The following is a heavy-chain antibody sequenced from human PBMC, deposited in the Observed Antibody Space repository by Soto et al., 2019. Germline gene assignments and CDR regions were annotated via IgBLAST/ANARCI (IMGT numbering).Heavy chain of an antibody. V-gene: IGHV3-30*18. CDR3: AKDGVAAAGTPYYGMDV. D-gene: IGHD6-13*01. Sequence: PGGSLRLSCAASGFTFSSYGMHWVRQAPGKGLEWVAVISYDGSNKYYADSVKGRFTISRDNSKNTLYLQMNSLRAEDTAVYYCAKDGVAAAGTPYYGMDVWGQGTTVTVYS. CDR2: ISYDGSNK. J-gene: IGHJ6*02. CDR1: GFTFSSYG.